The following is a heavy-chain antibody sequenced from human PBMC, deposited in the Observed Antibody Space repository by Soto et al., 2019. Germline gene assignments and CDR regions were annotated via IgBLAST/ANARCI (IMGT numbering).Heavy chain of an antibody. Sequence: EEQLLESGGGLVEPGGSLRLSCVASGFKFRSYGMAWVRQAPGKGLEWVSDINESGGTTNYADSVRGRFAISRDNSRNTLDLLMNSLRPEDTAVYYCVKDRATIFGVIWKYGVDVWGQGTTVDVSS. CDR1: GFKFRSYG. D-gene: IGHD3-3*01. CDR2: INESGGTT. V-gene: IGHV3-23*01. CDR3: VKDRATIFGVIWKYGVDV. J-gene: IGHJ6*02.